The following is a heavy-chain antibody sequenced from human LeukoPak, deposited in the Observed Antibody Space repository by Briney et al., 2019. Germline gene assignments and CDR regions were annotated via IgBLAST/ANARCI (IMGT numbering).Heavy chain of an antibody. J-gene: IGHJ4*02. V-gene: IGHV3-30-3*01. Sequence: GGSLILSCAASGFTFSSYAMHWVRQAPGKGLEWVAVISYDGSNKYYADSVKGRFTISRDNSKNTLYLQMNSLRAEDTAVYYCARDGMIVDHYFDYWGQGTLVTVSS. CDR1: GFTFSSYA. CDR2: ISYDGSNK. D-gene: IGHD3-22*01. CDR3: ARDGMIVDHYFDY.